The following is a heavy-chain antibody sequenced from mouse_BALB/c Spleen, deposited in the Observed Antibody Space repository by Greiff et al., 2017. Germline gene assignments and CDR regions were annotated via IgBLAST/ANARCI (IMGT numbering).Heavy chain of an antibody. D-gene: IGHD2-3*01. Sequence: EVNVVESGGDLVKPGGSLKLSCAASGFTFSSYGMSWVRQTPDKRLEWVATISSGGSYTYYPDSVKGRFTISRDNAKNTLYLQMSSLKSEDTAMYYCARSDGYPSYWYFDVWGAGTTVTVSS. J-gene: IGHJ1*01. CDR1: GFTFSSYG. V-gene: IGHV5-6*01. CDR3: ARSDGYPSYWYFDV. CDR2: ISSGGSYT.